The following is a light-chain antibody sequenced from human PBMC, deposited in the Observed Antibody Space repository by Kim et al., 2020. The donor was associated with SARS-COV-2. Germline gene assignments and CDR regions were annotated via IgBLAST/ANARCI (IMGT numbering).Light chain of an antibody. J-gene: IGLJ2*01. CDR1: SSDINTFDR. CDR3: SSYAISSSVV. Sequence: QSALTQPPSVSGSPGQSVTISCTGISSDINTFDRVSWYQQPPGTAPKLMIYEVSNRPSGVPDRFSGSKSGNTASLTISGLQAEDEADYYCSSYAISSSVVFGGGTQLTVL. CDR2: EVS. V-gene: IGLV2-18*02.